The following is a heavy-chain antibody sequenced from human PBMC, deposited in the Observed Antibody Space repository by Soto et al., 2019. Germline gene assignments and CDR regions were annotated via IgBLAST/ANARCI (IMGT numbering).Heavy chain of an antibody. CDR2: INHSGST. CDR3: ARDPGYSYRNT. CDR1: GGSFNGYY. J-gene: IGHJ5*02. V-gene: IGHV4-34*01. Sequence: SETLSLTCAVYGGSFNGYYWSWIRQPPGKGLEWIGDINHSGSTYYNPSLKSRVTISVDTSKNQFSLKLSSVTAADTAVYYCARDPGYSYRNTWGQGTLVTASS. D-gene: IGHD5-18*01.